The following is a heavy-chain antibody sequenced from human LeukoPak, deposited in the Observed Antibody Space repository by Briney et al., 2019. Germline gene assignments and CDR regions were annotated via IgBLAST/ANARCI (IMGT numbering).Heavy chain of an antibody. CDR3: ARDLSMYYYYGMDV. CDR2: LYSGGST. J-gene: IGHJ6*02. V-gene: IGHV3-53*05. CDR1: GFTVSSNY. Sequence: GGSLRLSCAASGFTVSSNYMSWVRQAPGKGREWVSVLYSGGSTYYADSVKGRFTISRDNSKNTLSLQMDSLRAEYTAVYYCARDLSMYYYYGMDVWGQGTTVTVSS.